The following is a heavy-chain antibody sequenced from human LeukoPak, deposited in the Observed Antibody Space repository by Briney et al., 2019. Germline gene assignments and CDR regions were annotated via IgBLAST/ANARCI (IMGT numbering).Heavy chain of an antibody. Sequence: SETLSLTCAVSGYSISSGYYWGWIRQPAGKGLEWIGRIYTSGSTNYNPSLKSRVTMSVDTSKNQFSLKLSSVTAADTAVYYCAREGPQLLYAYYYYYMDVWGKGTTVTVSS. CDR1: GYSISSGYY. CDR2: IYTSGST. CDR3: AREGPQLLYAYYYYYMDV. D-gene: IGHD2-2*02. J-gene: IGHJ6*03. V-gene: IGHV4-4*07.